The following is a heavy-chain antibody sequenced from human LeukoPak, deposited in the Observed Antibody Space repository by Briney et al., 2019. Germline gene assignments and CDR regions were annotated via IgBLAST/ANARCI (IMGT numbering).Heavy chain of an antibody. CDR3: ATPGEWLHYRAFDY. CDR2: FDPEDGET. V-gene: IGHV1-24*01. D-gene: IGHD5-12*01. CDR1: GYTLTKLS. J-gene: IGHJ4*02. Sequence: APVKVSCTVSGYTLTKLSMHWVRQAPGKGLEWMGGFDPEDGETIYAQKFQGRVTMTEDTSTDTAYMELSSLRSEDTAVYYCATPGEWLHYRAFDYWGQGTLVTVSS.